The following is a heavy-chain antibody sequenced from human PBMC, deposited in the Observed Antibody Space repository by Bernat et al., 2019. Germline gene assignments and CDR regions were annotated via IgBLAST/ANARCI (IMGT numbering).Heavy chain of an antibody. CDR2: IKSKSDGGTT. V-gene: IGHV3-15*07. Sequence: EVQLVESGGGLVKPGGSLRLSCAASGLTLSNAWINWVRQAPGKGLEWVGRIKSKSDGGTTDYAAPVKGRYTISRDDSKNTLYLQMNSLKTEDTAVYYCTTVGPYPAAGPDDAFDIWGQGTMVTVSS. J-gene: IGHJ3*02. CDR1: GLTLSNAW. D-gene: IGHD6-13*01. CDR3: TTVGPYPAAGPDDAFDI.